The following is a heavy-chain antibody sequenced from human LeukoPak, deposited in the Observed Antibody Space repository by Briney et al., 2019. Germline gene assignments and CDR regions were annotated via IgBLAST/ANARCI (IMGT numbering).Heavy chain of an antibody. CDR3: AKRGVVIRVILVGFHKEAYYFDS. V-gene: IGHV3-23*01. CDR2: INEVGDDT. J-gene: IGHJ4*02. CDR1: GFTFSNYA. D-gene: IGHD3-22*01. Sequence: GGSLRLSCAVSGFTFSNYAMSWVRQTPARGLEWVSSINEVGDDTNYADSVKGRFTISRDSPKNTLYLQMTSLRAEDTAVYFCAKRGVVIRVILVGFHKEAYYFDSWGQGALVTVSS.